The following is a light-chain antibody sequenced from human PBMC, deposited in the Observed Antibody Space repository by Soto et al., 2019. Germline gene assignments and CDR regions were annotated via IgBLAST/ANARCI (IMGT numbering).Light chain of an antibody. J-gene: IGKJ1*01. Sequence: AILMTQSPSSLSASTGDRVTITCRASQGISSYLAWYQQKPGKAPKLLIYAASTLQSGVPSRFSGRGSGTDFTLTISCLQSEDFATYYCHQYYSYPRTFGQGTKVEIK. V-gene: IGKV1-8*01. CDR2: AAS. CDR3: HQYYSYPRT. CDR1: QGISSY.